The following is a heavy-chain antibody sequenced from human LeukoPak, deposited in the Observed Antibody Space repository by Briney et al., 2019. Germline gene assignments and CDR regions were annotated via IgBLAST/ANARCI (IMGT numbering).Heavy chain of an antibody. CDR1: GFTVSSNY. J-gene: IGHJ6*02. Sequence: GSLRLSCAASGFTVSSNYMSWVRQPPGKGLEWIGHIYSGGSPDYNPSLKSRVTILLDTTKNQFSLKLSSVTAADTAVYYCARDVLTILRGVAINYYGMDVWGQGTTVTVSS. D-gene: IGHD3-10*01. CDR3: ARDVLTILRGVAINYYGMDV. V-gene: IGHV4-59*02. CDR2: IYSGGSP.